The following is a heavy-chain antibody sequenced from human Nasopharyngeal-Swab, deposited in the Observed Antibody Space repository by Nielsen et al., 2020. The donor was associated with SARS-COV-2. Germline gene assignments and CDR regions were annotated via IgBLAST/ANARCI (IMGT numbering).Heavy chain of an antibody. Sequence: VKVSCKASGYTFTGYYMHWVRQAPGQGLEWMGWINPNSGGTNYAQKFQGRVTMTRDTSISTAYMELSRLRSDDTAVYYCASSNLGYCSSTSCYHPPYYYGMDVWGQGTTVTVSS. J-gene: IGHJ6*02. V-gene: IGHV1-2*02. CDR3: ASSNLGYCSSTSCYHPPYYYGMDV. D-gene: IGHD2-2*01. CDR1: GYTFTGYY. CDR2: INPNSGGT.